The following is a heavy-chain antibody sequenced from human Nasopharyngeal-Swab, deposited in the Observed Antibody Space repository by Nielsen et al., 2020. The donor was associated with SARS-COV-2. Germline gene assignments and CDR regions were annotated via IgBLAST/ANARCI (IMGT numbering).Heavy chain of an antibody. CDR2: ISSSSSYI. J-gene: IGHJ6*02. CDR1: GFTFSSYS. CDR3: ARDRQHNGGNFVRSGGMDV. V-gene: IGHV3-21*01. D-gene: IGHD4-23*01. Sequence: GGSLRLSCAASGFTFSSYSMNWVRQAPGKGLEWVSSISSSSSYIYYADSVKGRFTISRDNAKNSLYLQMNSLRAEDTAVYYCARDRQHNGGNFVRSGGMDVWGQGTTVTVSS.